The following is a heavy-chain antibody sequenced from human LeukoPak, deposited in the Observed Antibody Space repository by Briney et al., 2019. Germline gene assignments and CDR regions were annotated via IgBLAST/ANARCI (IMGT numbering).Heavy chain of an antibody. CDR2: INHSGST. V-gene: IGHV4-34*01. J-gene: IGHJ6*03. D-gene: IGHD3-16*02. CDR3: ARRATYYDYVWGSYPGYYYYYMDV. CDR1: GGSFSGYY. Sequence: SSETLSLTCAVYGGSFSGYYWSWIRQPPGKGLEWIGEINHSGSTNYNPSLKSRVTISVDTSKNQFSLKLSSVPAADTAVYYCARRATYYDYVWGSYPGYYYYYMDVWGKGTTVTVSS.